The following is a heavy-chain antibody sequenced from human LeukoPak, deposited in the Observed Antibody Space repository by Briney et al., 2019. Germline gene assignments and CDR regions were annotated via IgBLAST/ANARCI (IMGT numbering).Heavy chain of an antibody. CDR3: ARGGASIGLGDY. CDR2: IYPNSGGT. D-gene: IGHD2-15*01. V-gene: IGHV1-2*06. CDR1: GYTFTGYY. J-gene: IGHJ4*02. Sequence: ASVKVSCKASGYTFTGYYIHWVRQAPGQGLEWMGRIYPNSGGTNYAQKFQGRVTMTTDTSTSTAYMELRSLRSDDTAVYYCARGGASIGLGDYWGQGTLVTVSS.